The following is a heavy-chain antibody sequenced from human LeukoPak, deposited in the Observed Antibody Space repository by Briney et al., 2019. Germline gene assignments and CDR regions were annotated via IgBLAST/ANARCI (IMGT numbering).Heavy chain of an antibody. Sequence: GGSLRLSCAVSGFTFSSYAMSWVRQAPGKGLEWVSAISGSGGSTYYADSVKGRFTISRDNSKNTLSLQMNSLRAEDTAVYYCAKGLRTAEYFQHWGQGTLVTVSS. CDR3: AKGLRTAEYFQH. V-gene: IGHV3-23*01. D-gene: IGHD4-17*01. J-gene: IGHJ1*01. CDR2: ISGSGGST. CDR1: GFTFSSYA.